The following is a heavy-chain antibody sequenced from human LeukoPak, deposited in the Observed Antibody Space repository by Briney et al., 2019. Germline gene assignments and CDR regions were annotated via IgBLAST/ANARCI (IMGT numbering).Heavy chain of an antibody. CDR1: GGSISSYY. V-gene: IGHV4-59*01. CDR2: IYYSGST. Sequence: SETLSLTCTVSGGSISSYYWSWIRQPPGKGLEWIGCIYYSGSTNYNPSLKSRVTISVDTSKNQFSLKLSSVTAADTAVYYCARDGGKKIVATTNPHYYYYYGMDVWGQGTTVTVSS. D-gene: IGHD5-12*01. J-gene: IGHJ6*02. CDR3: ARDGGKKIVATTNPHYYYYYGMDV.